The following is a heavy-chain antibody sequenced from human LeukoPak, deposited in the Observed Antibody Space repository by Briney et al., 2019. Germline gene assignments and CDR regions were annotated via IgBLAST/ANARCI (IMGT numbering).Heavy chain of an antibody. J-gene: IGHJ6*03. CDR3: ATSNHYYYYMDV. V-gene: IGHV4-59*01. CDR1: GGSISSYY. CDR2: IYYSGST. Sequence: ETSETLSLTCTVSGGSISSYYWSWIRQPPGEGLEWIGYIYYSGSTNYNPSLKSRVTISVDTSKNQFSLKLSSVTAADTAVYYCATSNHYYYYMDVWGKGTTVTVSS.